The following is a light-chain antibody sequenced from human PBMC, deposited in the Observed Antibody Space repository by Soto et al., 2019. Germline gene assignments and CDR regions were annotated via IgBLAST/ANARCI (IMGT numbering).Light chain of an antibody. CDR3: QQYGSSPKT. J-gene: IGKJ1*01. V-gene: IGKV3-20*01. CDR1: QSVSSSY. CDR2: VAS. Sequence: EIVLTQSPGTLSLSPGERATLSCRASQSVSSSYLAWYEQKTGQAPRLLIYVASSRATGIPGRFNGSGSGTDYTHTISRLEPKDFAVYYCQQYGSSPKTFGQGTKVEIK.